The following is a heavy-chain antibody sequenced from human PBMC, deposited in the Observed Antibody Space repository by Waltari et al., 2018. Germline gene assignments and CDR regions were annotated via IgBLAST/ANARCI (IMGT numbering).Heavy chain of an antibody. CDR2: IIPVFGTA. J-gene: IGHJ6*02. D-gene: IGHD2-2*01. Sequence: QVQLVQSGAEVKKPGASVKVSCKASGYTFTSYDINWVRQATGQGLEWMGGIIPVFGTANYAQKFQDRLAITADESTSTAYMELSSLRSEDTAAYYCTTSSYCGTTTCYQYYGMDVWGQGTTVTVSS. CDR3: TTSSYCGTTTCYQYYGMDV. V-gene: IGHV1-69*01. CDR1: GYTFTSYD.